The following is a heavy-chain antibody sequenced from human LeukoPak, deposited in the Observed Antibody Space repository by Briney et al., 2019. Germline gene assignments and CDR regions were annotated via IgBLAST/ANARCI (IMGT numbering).Heavy chain of an antibody. D-gene: IGHD3-22*01. CDR2: ISGSSSTI. V-gene: IGHV3-48*01. Sequence: GGSLRLSCAASGFTFSSYSMNWVRQAPGKGLEWVSYISGSSSTIYYADSVKGRFTISRDNAKNSLYLQMNSLRAEDTAVYYCARESYYDSSGPFDYWGQGTLVTVSS. CDR1: GFTFSSYS. J-gene: IGHJ4*02. CDR3: ARESYYDSSGPFDY.